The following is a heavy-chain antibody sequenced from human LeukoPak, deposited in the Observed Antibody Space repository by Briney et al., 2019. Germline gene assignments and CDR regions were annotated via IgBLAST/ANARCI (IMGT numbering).Heavy chain of an antibody. Sequence: GGSLRLSCAASGFTLSSYGMHWVRQAPGKGLEWVAFIRYDGSNKYYADSVKGRFTISRDNSKNTLYLQMNSLRAEDTAVYYCAKDPYCSSTSCYTGSFAFDIWGQGTMVTVSS. CDR2: IRYDGSNK. D-gene: IGHD2-2*02. CDR1: GFTLSSYG. J-gene: IGHJ3*02. V-gene: IGHV3-30*02. CDR3: AKDPYCSSTSCYTGSFAFDI.